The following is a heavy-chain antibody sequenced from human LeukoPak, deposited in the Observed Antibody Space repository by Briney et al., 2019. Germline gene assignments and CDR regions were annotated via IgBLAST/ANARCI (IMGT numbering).Heavy chain of an antibody. D-gene: IGHD6-13*01. CDR1: GGSISSGSYY. Sequence: SETLSLTCTVSGGSISSGSYYWSWIRQPAGKGLEWIGRIYTSGSTNYNPSLKSRVTISVDTSKNQFSLKLSSVTAADTAVYYCARMRRTYSSSWYVGYFDYWGQGTLVTVPS. V-gene: IGHV4-61*02. J-gene: IGHJ4*02. CDR2: IYTSGST. CDR3: ARMRRTYSSSWYVGYFDY.